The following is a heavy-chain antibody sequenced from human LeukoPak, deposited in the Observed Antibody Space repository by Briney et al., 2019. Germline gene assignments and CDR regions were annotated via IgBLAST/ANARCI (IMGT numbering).Heavy chain of an antibody. CDR2: INHSGST. Sequence: PSETLSLTCAVYGGSFSGYYWSWIRQPPGKGLEWIGEINHSGSTNYNPSLKSRVTISVDTSKNQFSLKLSSVTAADTAVYYCARGLHCQYDFWSGYYTRWFDPWGQGTLVTVSS. CDR1: GGSFSGYY. J-gene: IGHJ5*02. V-gene: IGHV4-34*01. CDR3: ARGLHCQYDFWSGYYTRWFDP. D-gene: IGHD3-3*01.